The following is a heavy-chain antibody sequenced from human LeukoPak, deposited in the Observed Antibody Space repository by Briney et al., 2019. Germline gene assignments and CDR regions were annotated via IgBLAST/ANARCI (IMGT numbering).Heavy chain of an antibody. J-gene: IGHJ3*02. V-gene: IGHV4-30-4*08. CDR2: ISYSGNT. CDR1: SGSISSGTYY. D-gene: IGHD4-23*01. Sequence: SQTLSLTCIVSSGSISSGTYYWSWIRQLPGKGLEWIGYISYSGNTDYNPSLKSRVTISVDTSKNQFSLKLSSVTAADTAVYYCARTGYGGNGNAFDIWGQGTMVTVSS. CDR3: ARTGYGGNGNAFDI.